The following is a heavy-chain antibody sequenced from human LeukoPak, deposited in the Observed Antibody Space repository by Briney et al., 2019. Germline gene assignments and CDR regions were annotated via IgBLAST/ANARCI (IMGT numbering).Heavy chain of an antibody. Sequence: PGGSLRLSCIVSGLSSSIFEMNWVRQAPGKGLEWASYITNSGSTTDYADSVKGRFTISRDNAKNSLYLQMSSLRAEDTAVYYCVRGGGTSYKYNAFDIWGQGTMVTVSS. CDR1: GLSSSIFE. CDR3: VRGGGTSYKYNAFDI. D-gene: IGHD1-1*01. CDR2: ITNSGSTT. V-gene: IGHV3-48*03. J-gene: IGHJ3*02.